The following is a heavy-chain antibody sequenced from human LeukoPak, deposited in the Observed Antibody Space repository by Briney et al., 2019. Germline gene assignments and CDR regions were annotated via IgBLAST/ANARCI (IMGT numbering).Heavy chain of an antibody. J-gene: IGHJ4*02. Sequence: GSSVKVSCKASGGTFSSYAISWVRQAPGQGLEWMGGIIPIFGTANYAQKFQGRVTITADESTSTAYMELSSLRSEDTAVSYCARGVLDYDSTNGGGYFDYWGQGTLVTVSS. CDR1: GGTFSSYA. CDR2: IIPIFGTA. D-gene: IGHD3-22*01. V-gene: IGHV1-69*01. CDR3: ARGVLDYDSTNGGGYFDY.